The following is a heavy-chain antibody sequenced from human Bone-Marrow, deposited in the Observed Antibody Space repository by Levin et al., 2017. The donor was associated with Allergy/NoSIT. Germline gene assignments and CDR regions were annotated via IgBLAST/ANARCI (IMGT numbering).Heavy chain of an antibody. CDR1: GFNFSNYW. CDR2: IKQDGTET. V-gene: IGHV3-7*01. J-gene: IGHJ4*02. CDR3: GRDDFDY. Sequence: GESLKISCGASGFNFSNYWMNWVRQAPGKGLEWVASIKQDGTETRYVDSVKGRFTISRDNAKNSLFLQLNSLRDEDTAVYYCGRDDFDYWGQGTLVTVSS.